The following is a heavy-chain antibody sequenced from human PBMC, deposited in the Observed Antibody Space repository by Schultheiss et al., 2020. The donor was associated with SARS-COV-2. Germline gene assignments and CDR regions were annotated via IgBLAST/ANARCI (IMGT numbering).Heavy chain of an antibody. J-gene: IGHJ6*02. CDR1: GFTFSSYA. V-gene: IGHV3-30*04. CDR3: ARDRGYSGYDDYYYGMDV. Sequence: GESLKISCAASGFTFSSYAMHWVRQAPGKGLEWVAVISYDGSNKYYADSVKGRFTISRDNSKNTLYLQMNSLRAEDTAVYYCARDRGYSGYDDYYYGMDVWGQGTTVTVSS. D-gene: IGHD5-12*01. CDR2: ISYDGSNK.